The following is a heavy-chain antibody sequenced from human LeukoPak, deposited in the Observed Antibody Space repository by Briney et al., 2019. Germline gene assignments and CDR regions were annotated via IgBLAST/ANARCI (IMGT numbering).Heavy chain of an antibody. D-gene: IGHD2-15*01. CDR1: AGSISNSY. V-gene: IGHV4-4*07. Sequence: SETLSLTCTVSAGSISNSYWNWIRQPAGEGLEWIGRIHTSGSTNYNPSLESRVTMSIDASRNQFSLRLSSVTAADTAVYYCARVCSGGWYVFDYFDYWGQGTLVTVSS. CDR3: ARVCSGGWYVFDYFDY. J-gene: IGHJ4*02. CDR2: IHTSGST.